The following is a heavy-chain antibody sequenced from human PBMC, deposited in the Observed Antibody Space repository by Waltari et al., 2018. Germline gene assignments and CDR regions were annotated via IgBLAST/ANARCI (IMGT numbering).Heavy chain of an antibody. Sequence: EVQLLESGGGLVQPGGSLRLSCAASGFTFSSYAMSWVRQAPGKGLERVSAIGGSGGRTYYADSVKGRFTISRDKSKNTLYLQMNSLRAEDTAVYYCAKGYYDTDYWGQGTLVTVSS. CDR1: GFTFSSYA. CDR2: IGGSGGRT. V-gene: IGHV3-23*01. J-gene: IGHJ4*02. D-gene: IGHD3-22*01. CDR3: AKGYYDTDY.